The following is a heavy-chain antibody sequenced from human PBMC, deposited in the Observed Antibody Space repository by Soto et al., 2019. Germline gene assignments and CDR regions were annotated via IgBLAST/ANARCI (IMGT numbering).Heavy chain of an antibody. J-gene: IGHJ3*02. Sequence: SETLSLTCTVSGGSISSYYWSWIRQPPGKGLEWIGYIYYSGSTNYNPSLKSRVTISVDTSKNQLSLKLSSVTAADTAAYYCARNYGHAFDIWGQGTMVTVSS. CDR2: IYYSGST. CDR1: GGSISSYY. CDR3: ARNYGHAFDI. V-gene: IGHV4-59*01. D-gene: IGHD1-7*01.